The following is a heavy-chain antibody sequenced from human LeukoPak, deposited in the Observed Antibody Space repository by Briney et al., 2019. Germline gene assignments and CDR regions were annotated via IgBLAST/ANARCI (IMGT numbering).Heavy chain of an antibody. J-gene: IGHJ4*02. CDR2: IYYSGST. V-gene: IGHV4-39*07. CDR1: GGSISSSSYY. Sequence: SETLSLTCTVSGGSISSSSYYWGWIRQPPGKGLEWIGSIYYSGSTYYNPSLKSRVTISADTSKNQFSLKLSSVTAADTAVYYCARERTEVRGVIIIDYWGQGTLVTVSS. CDR3: ARERTEVRGVIIIDY. D-gene: IGHD3-10*01.